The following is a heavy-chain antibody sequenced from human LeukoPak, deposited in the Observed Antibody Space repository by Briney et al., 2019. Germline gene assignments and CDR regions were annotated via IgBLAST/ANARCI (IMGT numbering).Heavy chain of an antibody. CDR2: INWNGGST. D-gene: IGHD5-18*01. V-gene: IGHV3-20*04. CDR1: GFTFDDYG. J-gene: IGHJ5*02. Sequence: GGSLRLSCAASGFTFDDYGMSWVRQAPGKGLEWVSGINWNGGSTGYADSVKGRFTISRDNAKNSLYLQMNSLRAEDTAVYYCARGEDTAMITGGYNWFDPWGQGTLVTVSS. CDR3: ARGEDTAMITGGYNWFDP.